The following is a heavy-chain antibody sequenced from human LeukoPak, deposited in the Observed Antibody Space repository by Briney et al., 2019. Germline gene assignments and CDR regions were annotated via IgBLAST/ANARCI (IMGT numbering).Heavy chain of an antibody. J-gene: IGHJ4*02. CDR3: ARAAPYCGGDCYSSPFDY. V-gene: IGHV3-21*01. D-gene: IGHD2-21*02. CDR1: GFTFSSYS. Sequence: GGSLRLSCAASGFTFSSYSMNWVRQAPGKGLEWVSSISSSSSSYIYYADSVKGRFTISRDNAKNSLYLQMNSLRAEDTAVYYCARAAPYCGGDCYSSPFDYWGQGTLVTVSS. CDR2: ISSSSSSYI.